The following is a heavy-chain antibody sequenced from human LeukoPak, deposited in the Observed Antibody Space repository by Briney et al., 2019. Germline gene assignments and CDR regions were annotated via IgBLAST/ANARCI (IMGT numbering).Heavy chain of an antibody. CDR2: IYYSGST. D-gene: IGHD1-7*01. J-gene: IGHJ6*03. Sequence: SETLSLTCTVSGGSISNGGYYWSWIRQHPGKGLEWIGYIYYSGSTYYNPSLKSRVTISVDTSKNQFSLKLSSVTAADTAVYYCARARSGTTTTYYYYMDVWGKGTTVTVSS. CDR1: GGSISNGGYY. CDR3: ARARSGTTTTYYYYMDV. V-gene: IGHV4-31*03.